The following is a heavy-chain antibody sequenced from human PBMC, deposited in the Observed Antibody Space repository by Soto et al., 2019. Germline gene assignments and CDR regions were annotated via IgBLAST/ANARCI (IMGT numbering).Heavy chain of an antibody. Sequence: GGSLRLSCAASGFTFSSYSMNWVRQAPGKGLEWVGSIRSKAYGGTTEYAASVKGRFTISRDDSKSIAYLQMNSLKTEDTAVYYCSTLPVAGKNPPSYYYYYGMDVWGQGTTVTVSS. CDR2: IRSKAYGGTT. D-gene: IGHD6-19*01. V-gene: IGHV3-49*04. CDR1: GFTFSSYS. J-gene: IGHJ6*02. CDR3: STLPVAGKNPPSYYYYYGMDV.